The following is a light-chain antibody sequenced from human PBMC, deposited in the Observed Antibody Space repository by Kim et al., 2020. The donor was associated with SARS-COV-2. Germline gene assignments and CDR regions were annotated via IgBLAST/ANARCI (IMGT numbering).Light chain of an antibody. Sequence: EIVLTQSPGTLSLSPGEGVTLSCRASQSVSSNFLAWYQQKPGQAPRLLVYGASTRAAGIPDRFSGSGSGTDFTLTISSLEPDDFAVYYCQQYSTSPLTFGGGTKLEIK. V-gene: IGKV3-20*01. CDR1: QSVSSNF. CDR3: QQYSTSPLT. CDR2: GAS. J-gene: IGKJ4*01.